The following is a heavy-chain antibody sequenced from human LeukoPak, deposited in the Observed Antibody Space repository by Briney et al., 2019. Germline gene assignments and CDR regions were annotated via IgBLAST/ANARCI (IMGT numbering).Heavy chain of an antibody. Sequence: ASVKVACKASGYTFTSYDINWVRQATGQGLEWMGWMNPNSGNTGYAQKFQGRVTMTRNTSISTAYMELSSLRSEDTAVYYCARGLDDYGDYEGYWGQGTLVTVSS. J-gene: IGHJ4*02. D-gene: IGHD4-17*01. CDR3: ARGLDDYGDYEGY. CDR2: MNPNSGNT. CDR1: GYTFTSYD. V-gene: IGHV1-8*01.